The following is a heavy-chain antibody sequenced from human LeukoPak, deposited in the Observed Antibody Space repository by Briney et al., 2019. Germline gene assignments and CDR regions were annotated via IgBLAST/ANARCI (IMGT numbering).Heavy chain of an antibody. V-gene: IGHV4-38-2*01. Sequence: PSETPSLTCGVSGYSISSGYYWDWIRQPPGKGLEWIGSIYHSGSTYYNPSLKSRVTISVDTSKNQFSLRLSSVTAADTAMYYCARSLAGTSNWDWGQGTLVTVSS. CDR1: GYSISSGYY. CDR3: ARSLAGTSNWD. CDR2: IYHSGST. J-gene: IGHJ4*02. D-gene: IGHD2-2*01.